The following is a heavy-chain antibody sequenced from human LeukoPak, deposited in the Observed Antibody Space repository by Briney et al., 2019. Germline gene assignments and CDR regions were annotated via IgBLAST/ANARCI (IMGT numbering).Heavy chain of an antibody. CDR1: GGSISSSSYY. V-gene: IGHV4-39*01. CDR3: ASFYSSSSGSWFDP. J-gene: IGHJ5*02. D-gene: IGHD6-6*01. CDR2: IYYSGTT. Sequence: PSETLSLTCTVSGGSISSSSYYWGWIRQPPGEGVEWIGNIYYSGTTYYSPSLKSRVTISVDPSKNQFSLKLSSVTAADTAVYYCASFYSSSSGSWFDPWGQGTLVTVSS.